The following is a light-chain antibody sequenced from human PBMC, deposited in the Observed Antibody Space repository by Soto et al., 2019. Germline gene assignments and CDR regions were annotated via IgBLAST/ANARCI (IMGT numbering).Light chain of an antibody. J-gene: IGKJ1*01. CDR3: QQYNNWPPWT. CDR2: GAS. Sequence: EIEVTQSPATLSVSPGERATLSCRASQSVSSNLAWYQQKPGQAPGLLIYGASTRATGIPARFSGSGSGTEFTLTISSLQSEDFAVYYCQQYNNWPPWTFGQGTKVDIK. CDR1: QSVSSN. V-gene: IGKV3-15*01.